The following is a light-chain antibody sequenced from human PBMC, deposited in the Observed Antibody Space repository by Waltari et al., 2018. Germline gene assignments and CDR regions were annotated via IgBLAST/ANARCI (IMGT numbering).Light chain of an antibody. CDR3: QQSYTTPRT. J-gene: IGKJ1*01. CDR2: GAA. Sequence: DIQMTQSPSSLSASVGDRVTITCRASQSISNYLNWYQQKPGKAPNLLIYGAATLQSGVPPRFSGSGSGTDFTLTISSLQPEDFAIYYCQQSYTTPRTFGQGTKVEIK. V-gene: IGKV1-39*01. CDR1: QSISNY.